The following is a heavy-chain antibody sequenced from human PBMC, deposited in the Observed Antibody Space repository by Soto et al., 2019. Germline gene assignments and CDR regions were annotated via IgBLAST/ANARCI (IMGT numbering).Heavy chain of an antibody. CDR1: GYTFSSYD. D-gene: IGHD2-21*01. Sequence: ASVKVSCKASGYTFSSYDINWVRQATGQGLEWMGWMNPNSGNAGYAQKFQGRVTMTRKTSISTAYMELSSLRSEDTAVNYCARGLGGGGLRPFEYWGQGTPVTVSS. V-gene: IGHV1-8*01. J-gene: IGHJ4*02. CDR3: ARGLGGGGLRPFEY. CDR2: MNPNSGNA.